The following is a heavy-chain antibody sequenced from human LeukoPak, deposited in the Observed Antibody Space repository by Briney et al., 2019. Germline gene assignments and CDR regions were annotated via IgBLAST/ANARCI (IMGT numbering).Heavy chain of an antibody. CDR1: GYTFTSYY. Sequence: ASVKVSCKASGYTFTSYYMHWVRQAPGQGLEWMGIINPSGGSTSYAQKLQGRVTMTTDTSTSTAYMELRSLRSDDTAVYYCARDFQEYYYDSSGYYVDYSYYGMDVWGQGTTVTVSS. V-gene: IGHV1-46*01. CDR3: ARDFQEYYYDSSGYYVDYSYYGMDV. J-gene: IGHJ6*02. D-gene: IGHD3-22*01. CDR2: INPSGGST.